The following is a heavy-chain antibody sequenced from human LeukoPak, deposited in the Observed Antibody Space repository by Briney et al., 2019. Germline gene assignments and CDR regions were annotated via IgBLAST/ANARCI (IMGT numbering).Heavy chain of an antibody. Sequence: GGSLRLSCAASGFTFSSYWMHWVRQAPGKGLVWVSRINTDGSSTSYADSVKGRFTISRDNSKNTLYLQMNSLRAEDTAVYYCAKEMGIFGVVIIEGAFDIWGQGTMVTVSS. V-gene: IGHV3-74*01. CDR3: AKEMGIFGVVIIEGAFDI. CDR1: GFTFSSYW. CDR2: INTDGSST. J-gene: IGHJ3*02. D-gene: IGHD3-3*01.